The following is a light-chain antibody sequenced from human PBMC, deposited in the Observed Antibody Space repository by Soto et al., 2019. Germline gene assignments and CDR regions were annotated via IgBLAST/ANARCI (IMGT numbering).Light chain of an antibody. CDR1: QSVDSIY. V-gene: IGKV3D-20*02. J-gene: IGKJ5*01. CDR2: GAS. CDR3: QQRLSWPIT. Sequence: IVLTHSPCTLSLAPLYRATLSFMSSQSVDSIYLAWYQQKPGQAPRLLIYGASTRATGVPARFSGSGYGTDFTLSISSLEPEDFAVYYCQQRLSWPITFGQGTRLEIK.